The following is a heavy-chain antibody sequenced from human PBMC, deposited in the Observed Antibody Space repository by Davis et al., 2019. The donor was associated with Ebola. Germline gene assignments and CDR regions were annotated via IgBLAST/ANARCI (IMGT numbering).Heavy chain of an antibody. CDR2: IIPTFGTA. J-gene: IGHJ5*02. CDR3: ATVGSGYYWFDP. CDR1: GSTFSSYA. V-gene: IGHV1-69*13. Sequence: SVKVSCQASGSTFSSYAISWVRQAPGQGLEWMGGIIPTFGTANYAQKFQGRVTITADESTSTAYMELSSLRSEDTAVYYCATVGSGYYWFDPWGQGTLVTVSS. D-gene: IGHD3-22*01.